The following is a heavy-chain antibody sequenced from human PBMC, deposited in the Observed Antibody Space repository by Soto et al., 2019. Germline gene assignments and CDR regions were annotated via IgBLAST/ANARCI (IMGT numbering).Heavy chain of an antibody. D-gene: IGHD3-3*01. CDR2: IDPSDSYT. V-gene: IGHV5-10-1*01. Sequence: GESLKISCKGSGYSFTSYWVAWVRQMPGKGLEWMGRIDPSDSYTNYSPSFQGHVTISADKSISTAYLQWSSLKASDTAMYYCARHLPPYYDFWSGYYLYYSSGMDVWGQGTTVTVSS. J-gene: IGHJ6*02. CDR3: ARHLPPYYDFWSGYYLYYSSGMDV. CDR1: GYSFTSYW.